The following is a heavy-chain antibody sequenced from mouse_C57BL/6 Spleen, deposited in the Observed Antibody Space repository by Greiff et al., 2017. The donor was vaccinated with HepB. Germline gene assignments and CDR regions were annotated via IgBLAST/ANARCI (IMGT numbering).Heavy chain of an antibody. CDR2: IYPGSGST. D-gene: IGHD1-1*01. Sequence: VQLQQPGAELVKPGASVKMSCKASGYTFTSYWITWVKQRPGQGLEWIGDIYPGSGSTNYNEKLKSKATLTVDTASSTAYMQLSSLTSEDSAVYYFHSSRVAYWGQGTLVTVSA. J-gene: IGHJ3*01. V-gene: IGHV1-55*01. CDR3: HSSRVAY. CDR1: GYTFTSYW.